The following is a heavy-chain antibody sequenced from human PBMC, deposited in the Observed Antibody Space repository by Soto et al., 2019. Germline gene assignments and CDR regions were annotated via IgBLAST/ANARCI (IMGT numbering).Heavy chain of an antibody. J-gene: IGHJ6*02. CDR2: IIPIFGTA. V-gene: IGHV1-69*13. D-gene: IGHD5-18*01. CDR1: GCTFSSYA. Sequence: GASVKVSCKASGCTFSSYAISWVRQAPGQGLEWMGGIIPIFGTANYAQKFQGRVTITADESTSTAYMELSGLRSEDTAVYYCARLSGYSYGTYYYYGMDVWGQGTTVTVSS. CDR3: ARLSGYSYGTYYYYGMDV.